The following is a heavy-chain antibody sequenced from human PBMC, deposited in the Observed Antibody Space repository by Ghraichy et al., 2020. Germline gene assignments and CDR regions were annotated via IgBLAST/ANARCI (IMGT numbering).Heavy chain of an antibody. CDR1: GGSISSGGYY. D-gene: IGHD4-17*01. Sequence: SETLSLTCTVSGGSISSGGYYWSWIRQHPGKGLEWIGYIYYSGSTYYNPSLKSRVTISVDTSKNQFSLKLSSVTAADTAVYYCARDPTVTLYFDLWGRGTLVTVSS. V-gene: IGHV4-31*03. CDR3: ARDPTVTLYFDL. CDR2: IYYSGST. J-gene: IGHJ2*01.